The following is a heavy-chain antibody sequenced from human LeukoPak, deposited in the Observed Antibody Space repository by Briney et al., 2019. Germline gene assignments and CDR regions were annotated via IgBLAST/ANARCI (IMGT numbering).Heavy chain of an antibody. V-gene: IGHV4-59*08. J-gene: IGHJ2*01. CDR2: IYYSGST. Sequence: SETLSLTCIVSGVSISSYYWSWIRQPPGKGLEWIGYIYYSGSTNYNPSLKSRVTISVDTSKNQFSLKLSSVTAADTAVYYCARQADYYDSSGYRPSYWYFDLWGRGTLVTVSS. CDR3: ARQADYYDSSGYRPSYWYFDL. D-gene: IGHD3-22*01. CDR1: GVSISSYY.